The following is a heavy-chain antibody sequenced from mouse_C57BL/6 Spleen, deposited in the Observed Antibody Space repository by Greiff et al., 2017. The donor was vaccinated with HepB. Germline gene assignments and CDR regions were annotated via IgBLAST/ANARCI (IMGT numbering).Heavy chain of an antibody. CDR1: GYTFTSYW. CDR3: ARGDYGSFY. Sequence: VQLQQPGAELVKPGASVKLSCKASGYTFTSYWMQWVKQRPGQGLEWIGEIDPSDSYTNYNQKFKGKATLTVDTSSSTAYMQLSSLTSEDSAVYYCARGDYGSFYWGQGTTLTVSS. D-gene: IGHD1-1*01. CDR2: IDPSDSYT. J-gene: IGHJ2*01. V-gene: IGHV1-50*01.